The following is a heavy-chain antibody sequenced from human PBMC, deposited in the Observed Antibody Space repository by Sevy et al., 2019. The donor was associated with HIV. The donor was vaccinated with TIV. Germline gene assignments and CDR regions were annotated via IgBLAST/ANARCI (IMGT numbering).Heavy chain of an antibody. CDR2: LFPGNSDI. CDR1: GYNFAAHW. Sequence: GESLKISCRASGYNFAAHWIGWVRQMPGKGLEWMGSLFPGNSDIRSFQGHVTVSVDKSINTAYLHWANVRASDSAMYFCARGGHLPLDAFDLWGPGTKVTVSS. J-gene: IGHJ3*01. CDR3: ARGGHLPLDAFDL. D-gene: IGHD2-15*01. V-gene: IGHV5-51*01.